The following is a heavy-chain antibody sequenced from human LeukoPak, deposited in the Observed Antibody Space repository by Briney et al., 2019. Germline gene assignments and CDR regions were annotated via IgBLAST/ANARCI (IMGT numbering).Heavy chain of an antibody. J-gene: IGHJ4*02. CDR1: GGTFISYA. D-gene: IGHD4-17*01. CDR3: ARGTHDYGDYETLDY. V-gene: IGHV1-69*01. Sequence: SVKVSCKASGGTFISYAISWVRQAAGQGVEWMGGIIPICGTANYAQKFQGRVTITADESTSTAYMQLSSLRSEDTAVYYCARGTHDYGDYETLDYWGQGTLVTVSS. CDR2: IIPICGTA.